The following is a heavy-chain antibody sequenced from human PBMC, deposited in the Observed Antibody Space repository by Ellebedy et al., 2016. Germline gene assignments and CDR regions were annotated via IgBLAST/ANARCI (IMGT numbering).Heavy chain of an antibody. CDR1: GFTVRNNF. Sequence: GGSLRLXCEVSGFTVRNNFIMWVRQVPGKGLEWVSLIYSNGDTRYADSVRGRLIISRDSFRNRVSLQMNSLRAEDTGLYYCATRPGFAAGGTGHWGQGTLVTVSS. D-gene: IGHD1-1*01. V-gene: IGHV3-66*01. CDR3: ATRPGFAAGGTGH. CDR2: IYSNGDT. J-gene: IGHJ4*02.